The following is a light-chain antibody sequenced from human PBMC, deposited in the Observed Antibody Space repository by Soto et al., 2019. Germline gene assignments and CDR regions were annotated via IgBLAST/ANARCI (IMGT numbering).Light chain of an antibody. V-gene: IGKV1-27*01. J-gene: IGKJ5*01. CDR2: AAS. Sequence: DIQMTQSPSSLSASVGDIVTITFRASQGISNSLAWYQQKPGKVPRLLIYAASILQLGVPSRFSGSGSGTDFTLTISSLQPEDVATYYCQKYNNVPATFGLGTRLEIK. CDR1: QGISNS. CDR3: QKYNNVPAT.